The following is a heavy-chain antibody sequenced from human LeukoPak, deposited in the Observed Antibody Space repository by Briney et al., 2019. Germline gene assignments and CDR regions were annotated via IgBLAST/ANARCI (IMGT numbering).Heavy chain of an antibody. CDR2: ISSSGGTT. V-gene: IGHV3-23*01. D-gene: IGHD6-13*01. J-gene: IGHJ4*02. CDR3: ARGPYSSRHFDY. Sequence: GGSLRLSCAASRFTFSSYAMSWVRQAPGKGLEWVSGISSSGGTTYYTDSVKGRFTISRDNSKNTLYLQMNSLRAEDTAVYYCARGPYSSRHFDYWGQGTLVTVSS. CDR1: RFTFSSYA.